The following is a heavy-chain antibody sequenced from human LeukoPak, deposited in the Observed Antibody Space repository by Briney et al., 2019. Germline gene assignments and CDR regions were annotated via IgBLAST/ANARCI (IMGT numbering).Heavy chain of an antibody. V-gene: IGHV6-1*01. CDR3: ARGSGYEEWFDP. Sequence: SQTLSLTCAIAGDSVASNSAAWNWIRQSPSRGLEWLGRTYYRSKWYNDYAVSVKSRMTINQDTSKNQFSLQLNAVTPEDTAVYYCARGSGYEEWFDPWGQGTLVTVSS. CDR2: TYYRSKWYN. J-gene: IGHJ5*02. CDR1: GDSVASNSAA. D-gene: IGHD5-12*01.